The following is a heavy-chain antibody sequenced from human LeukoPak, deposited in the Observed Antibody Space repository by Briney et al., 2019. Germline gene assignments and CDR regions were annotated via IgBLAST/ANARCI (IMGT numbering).Heavy chain of an antibody. V-gene: IGHV4-38-2*02. CDR1: GFSISSAYH. J-gene: IGHJ4*02. Sequence: SETLSLTCSVSGFSISSAYHWGWVRQPPGGRLEWIGSISHTGVTYYNPSFKSRLTISLDTSKDQFSLQLTSATAADTAMYYCARDDTGFEYWGQGIVVTVSS. CDR2: ISHTGVT. CDR3: ARDDTGFEY. D-gene: IGHD1-1*01.